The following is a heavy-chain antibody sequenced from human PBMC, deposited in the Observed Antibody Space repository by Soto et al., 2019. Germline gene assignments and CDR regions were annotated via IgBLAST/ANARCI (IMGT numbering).Heavy chain of an antibody. D-gene: IGHD2-21*02. J-gene: IGHJ4*02. CDR1: GGTFRNYA. V-gene: IGHV1-69*13. CDR2: IIPIFGTA. Sequence: ASVKVSCKASGGTFRNYAISWVRQAPGQGLEWIGGIIPIFGTANYAQKFQGRVTIIADESTSTAYMELSSLRSEDTAVYYCARSDYCGGDCYAFLDYWGQGTPVTVSS. CDR3: ARSDYCGGDCYAFLDY.